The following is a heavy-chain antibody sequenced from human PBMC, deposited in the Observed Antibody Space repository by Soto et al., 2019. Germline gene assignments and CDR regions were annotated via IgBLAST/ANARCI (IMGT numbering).Heavy chain of an antibody. CDR2: IYYSGIT. J-gene: IGHJ2*01. CDR1: GGPITRGDYY. D-gene: IGHD3-22*01. V-gene: IGHV4-31*03. CDR3: AGECYYDDGRGWYFAL. Sequence: QLQLQESGPGLVKPSQTLSLTCTVSGGPITRGDYYCSWVRQHPGKGLEWIGSIYYSGITYYSPSLRSRITISLEGPQNYFSLKLNSVTAADTAVYYCAGECYYDDGRGWYFALGGSGTLVTVSS.